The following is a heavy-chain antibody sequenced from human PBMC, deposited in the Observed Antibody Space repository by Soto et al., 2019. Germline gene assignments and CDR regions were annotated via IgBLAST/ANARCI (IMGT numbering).Heavy chain of an antibody. Sequence: ASVKVSCKASGYTFTSYDINWVRQATGQGLEWMGWMNPNSGNTGYAQKFQGRVTMTRNTSISTAYMELSSLRSEDTAVYYCARGRAARIKIFGVVTQRTNWFDPWGQGTLVTVSS. CDR1: GYTFTSYD. J-gene: IGHJ5*02. CDR3: ARGRAARIKIFGVVTQRTNWFDP. CDR2: MNPNSGNT. D-gene: IGHD3-3*01. V-gene: IGHV1-8*01.